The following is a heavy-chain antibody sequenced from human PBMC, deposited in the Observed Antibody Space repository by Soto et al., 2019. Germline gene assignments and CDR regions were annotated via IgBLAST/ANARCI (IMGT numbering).Heavy chain of an antibody. CDR3: AIAWPSVHSYGPGVMDI. V-gene: IGHV4-4*02. Sequence: QVQLQESGPGLVKPSGTLSVTCAVSGGSISSSNCWNWVRQPPGKGQEWIGEIYHSGSTNYNPSLMSRVTISLDKSKNPFSMRGKSVTAADTAEYYGAIAWPSVHSYGPGVMDIWGQGTTVTVSS. CDR2: IYHSGST. J-gene: IGHJ6*02. D-gene: IGHD5-18*01. CDR1: GGSISSSNC.